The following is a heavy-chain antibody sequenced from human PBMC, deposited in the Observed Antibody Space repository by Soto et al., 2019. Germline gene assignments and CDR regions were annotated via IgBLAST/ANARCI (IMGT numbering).Heavy chain of an antibody. CDR3: ARGMSNGWSDPFDN. D-gene: IGHD6-19*01. J-gene: IGHJ4*02. V-gene: IGHV3-66*01. CDR1: GFTGSSNY. CDR2: IYSATST. Sequence: EVPLVESGGGLVQPGGSLRLSCAVSGFTGSSNYMTWVRQAPGKGLEWVSVIYSATSTYYADSVKGRFTISRDNSKNTLYLQMNSLRADDTAVYYCARGMSNGWSDPFDNWGQGTLVTFSS.